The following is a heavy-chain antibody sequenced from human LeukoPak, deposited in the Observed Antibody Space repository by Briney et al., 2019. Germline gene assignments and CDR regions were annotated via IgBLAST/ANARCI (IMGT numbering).Heavy chain of an antibody. V-gene: IGHV5-51*01. CDR1: GYSFTSYW. CDR3: ARSVVGATSRSAFDI. Sequence: GESLKISCKGSGYSFTSYWIGWVRQMPGKGLEWMGIIYPGESDTRYSPSFQGQVTISADTSITTAYLQWSSLKASDTAMYYCARSVVGATSRSAFDIWGQGTMVTVSS. D-gene: IGHD1-26*01. CDR2: IYPGESDT. J-gene: IGHJ3*02.